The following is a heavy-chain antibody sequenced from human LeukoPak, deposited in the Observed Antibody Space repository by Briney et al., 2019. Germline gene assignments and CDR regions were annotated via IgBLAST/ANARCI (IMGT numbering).Heavy chain of an antibody. CDR2: INAGGSST. Sequence: GGSLRLSCAASGFTFSSYGISWVRQAPGKGLEWASHINAGGSSTYYTGSVKGRFTISRDNSKNTVYLQMNSLRAEDTALYYCAKIVWNTYVYFDYWGQGTLVAVSS. J-gene: IGHJ4*02. CDR3: AKIVWNTYVYFDY. D-gene: IGHD3-16*01. CDR1: GFTFSSYG. V-gene: IGHV3-23*01.